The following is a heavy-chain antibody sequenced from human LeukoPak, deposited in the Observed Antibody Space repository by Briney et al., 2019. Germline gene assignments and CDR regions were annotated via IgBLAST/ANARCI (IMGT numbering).Heavy chain of an antibody. V-gene: IGHV3-74*01. D-gene: IGHD6-13*01. CDR1: GITFRSYW. Sequence: GGSLRLSCAASGITFRSYWMHWVRQAPGKGLVWVSRINSDGSSTSYADSVKGRLTISRDNAKNTLYLQMNSLRAEDTAVYYCARALAAAGDFDYWGQGTLVTVSS. J-gene: IGHJ4*02. CDR2: INSDGSST. CDR3: ARALAAAGDFDY.